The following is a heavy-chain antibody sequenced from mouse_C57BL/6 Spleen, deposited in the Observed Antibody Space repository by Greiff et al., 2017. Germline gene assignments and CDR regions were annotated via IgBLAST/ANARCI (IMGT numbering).Heavy chain of an antibody. J-gene: IGHJ3*01. Sequence: EVKLMESGAELVRPGASVKLSCTASGFNIKDDYMHWVKQRPEQGLEWIGWIDPENGDTEYASKFQGKATITADTSSNTAYLQLSSLTSEDTAVYYCTTGDYSNFSFAYWGQGTLVTVSA. V-gene: IGHV14-4*01. CDR2: IDPENGDT. CDR1: GFNIKDDY. CDR3: TTGDYSNFSFAY. D-gene: IGHD2-5*01.